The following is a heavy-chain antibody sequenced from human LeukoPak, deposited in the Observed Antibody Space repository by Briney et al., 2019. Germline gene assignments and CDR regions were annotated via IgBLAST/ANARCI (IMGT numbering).Heavy chain of an antibody. CDR3: ARICSSTDCLIPD. V-gene: IGHV3-74*01. J-gene: IGHJ4*02. Sequence: GGSLRLSCAASGFTFSRHWMHWVRHAPGKGLVWISRINSDASDTNYADFVKGRSTISRDNAKNTVYLQINSLRDEDTAVYYCARICSSTDCLIPDWGQGTLVTVSS. CDR2: INSDASDT. CDR1: GFTFSRHW. D-gene: IGHD2-2*01.